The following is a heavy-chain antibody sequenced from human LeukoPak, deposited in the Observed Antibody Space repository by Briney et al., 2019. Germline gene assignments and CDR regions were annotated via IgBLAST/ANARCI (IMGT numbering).Heavy chain of an antibody. Sequence: ASVKVSCKASGYTFTSYYMHWVRQAPGQGLEWMGWINPNSGGTNYAQKFQGRVTMTRDTSISTAYMELSRLRSDDTAVYYCAREGHLYYGSGSPENWFDPWGQGTLVTVSS. CDR3: AREGHLYYGSGSPENWFDP. D-gene: IGHD3-10*01. CDR1: GYTFTSYY. V-gene: IGHV1-2*02. CDR2: INPNSGGT. J-gene: IGHJ5*02.